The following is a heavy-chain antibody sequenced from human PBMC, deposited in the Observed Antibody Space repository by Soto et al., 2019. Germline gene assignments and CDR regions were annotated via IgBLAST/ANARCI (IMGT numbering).Heavy chain of an antibody. Sequence: GGSLRLSCAASGFTFSSYSMNWVRQAPGKGLEWVSYISSSSSTIYYADSVKGRFTISRDNAKNSLYLQMNSLRAEDTAVYYCARDGEDIAAAAKGGLLLYYYYMDVWGKGTTVTVSS. CDR1: GFTFSSYS. CDR3: ARDGEDIAAAAKGGLLLYYYYMDV. J-gene: IGHJ6*03. D-gene: IGHD6-13*01. CDR2: ISSSSSTI. V-gene: IGHV3-48*01.